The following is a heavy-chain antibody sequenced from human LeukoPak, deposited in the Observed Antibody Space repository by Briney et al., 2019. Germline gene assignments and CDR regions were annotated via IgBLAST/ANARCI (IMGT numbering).Heavy chain of an antibody. J-gene: IGHJ4*02. V-gene: IGHV3-74*01. CDR1: GLAFSAYK. CDR3: VVGGSPGY. CDR2: ISTDGYTT. Sequence: QLGGSMRLSCAASGLAFSAYKMHWVRPAPRKGLVWVSRISTDGYTTDYADFVQGRFTASRDNTKNTWSLEMNSLRAEDTAVYYCVVGGSPGYWGQGTLVTVSS. D-gene: IGHD2-15*01.